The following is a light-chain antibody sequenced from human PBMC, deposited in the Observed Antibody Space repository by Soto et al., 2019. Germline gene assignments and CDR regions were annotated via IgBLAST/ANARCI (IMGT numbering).Light chain of an antibody. V-gene: IGKV1-5*03. J-gene: IGKJ1*01. Sequence: DIQMTQSPSTLSASLGDIVTITCRASQSIGSWLAWHQQEPGKAPKLLIYKASTLKSGVPSRFSGSGSGTEFTLTISSLQPDDFATYYCQHYNSYSEAFGQGTKVDIK. CDR1: QSIGSW. CDR3: QHYNSYSEA. CDR2: KAS.